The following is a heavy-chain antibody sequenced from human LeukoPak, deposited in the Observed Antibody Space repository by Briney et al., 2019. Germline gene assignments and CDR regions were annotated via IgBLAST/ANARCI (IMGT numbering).Heavy chain of an antibody. Sequence: ASVKVSCKASGGTFSSYAISWVRQAPGQGLEWMGGIIPIFGTANYAQKFQGGVTITTDESTSTAYMELSSLRSEDTAVYYCAREAGEMAIYFDYWGQGTLVTVSS. D-gene: IGHD5-24*01. V-gene: IGHV1-69*05. J-gene: IGHJ4*02. CDR3: AREAGEMAIYFDY. CDR1: GGTFSSYA. CDR2: IIPIFGTA.